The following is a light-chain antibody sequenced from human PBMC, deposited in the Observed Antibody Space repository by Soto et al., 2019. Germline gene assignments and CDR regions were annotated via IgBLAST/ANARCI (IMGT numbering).Light chain of an antibody. V-gene: IGLV3-21*04. CDR1: NIGSKS. CDR3: QVWDSDSVHVV. Sequence: SYVLTQPPSVSVAPGKTARITCGGNNIGSKSVHWYQQKPGQAPVLVIYYDSDRPSGIPERFSGSNSGNTATLTISRVEAGDEADYYCQVWDSDSVHVVFGGGTKVTVL. J-gene: IGLJ2*01. CDR2: YDS.